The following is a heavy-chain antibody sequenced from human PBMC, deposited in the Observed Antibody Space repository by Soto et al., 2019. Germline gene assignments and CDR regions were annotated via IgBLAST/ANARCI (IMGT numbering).Heavy chain of an antibody. V-gene: IGHV5-10-1*01. J-gene: IGHJ6*02. CDR2: IDPSDSYT. CDR1: GYSFTSYW. Sequence: GESLKISCKGSGYSFTSYWISWVRQMPGKGLEWMGRIDPSDSYTNYSPSFQGHVTISADKSISTAYLQWSSLKASDTAMYYCARSPPTGITIFGVAPPTGSMDVWGQGTTVTGLL. CDR3: ARSPPTGITIFGVAPPTGSMDV. D-gene: IGHD3-3*01.